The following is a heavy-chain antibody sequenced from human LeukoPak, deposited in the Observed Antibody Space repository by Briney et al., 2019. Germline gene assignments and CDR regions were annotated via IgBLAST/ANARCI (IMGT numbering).Heavy chain of an antibody. Sequence: PGESLRLSCTASGFSFSANWMSWVRQAPGKGLEWVANIKVDGTERYYVDSVKGRFTISRDNAKNSLSLQMSGLRAEDTAVYYCARDWNGSGTAFDHWGQGTLVTVSS. D-gene: IGHD1-1*01. V-gene: IGHV3-7*05. CDR1: GFSFSANW. J-gene: IGHJ4*02. CDR3: ARDWNGSGTAFDH. CDR2: IKVDGTER.